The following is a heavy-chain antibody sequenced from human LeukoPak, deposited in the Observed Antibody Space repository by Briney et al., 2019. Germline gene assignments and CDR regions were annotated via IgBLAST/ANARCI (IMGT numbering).Heavy chain of an antibody. D-gene: IGHD3-22*01. CDR1: GFTFSGYA. CDR3: ATDFYDST. V-gene: IGHV3-15*01. Sequence: SGGSPRLSCAASGFTFSGYAMTWVRQAPGKGLEWVGRIRSNSDGGTIDYAAPVKGRFTLSRDDSKTTLYLQMNSLQTEDTAVYYCATDFYDSTWGQGTLATVSS. J-gene: IGHJ5*02. CDR2: IRSNSDGGTI.